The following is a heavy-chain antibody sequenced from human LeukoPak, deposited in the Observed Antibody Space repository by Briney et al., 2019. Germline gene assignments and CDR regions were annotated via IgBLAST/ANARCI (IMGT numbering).Heavy chain of an antibody. CDR1: GGSISSYY. CDR3: ARGGKIVGATSLDY. V-gene: IGHV4-4*07. Sequence: NPSETLSLTCTVSGGSISSYYWSWIRQPAGKGLEWIGRIYTSGSTNYNPSLKSRVTMSVDTSKNQFSLKLSSVTAANTAVYYCARGGKIVGATSLDYWGQGTLVTVSS. D-gene: IGHD1-26*01. J-gene: IGHJ4*02. CDR2: IYTSGST.